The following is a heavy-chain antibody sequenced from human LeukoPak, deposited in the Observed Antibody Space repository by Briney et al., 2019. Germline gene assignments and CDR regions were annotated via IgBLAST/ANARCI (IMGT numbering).Heavy chain of an antibody. CDR1: GYTFTCYG. J-gene: IGHJ4*02. D-gene: IGHD3-10*01. CDR3: ARDRPAGITMVRGVITYFDY. Sequence: ASVKVSYKASGYTFTCYGISWVRQAPGQGLEWMGWISAYNGNTNYAQKLQGRVTMTTDTSTSTAYMELRSLRSDDTAVYYCARDRPAGITMVRGVITYFDYWGQGTLVTVSS. V-gene: IGHV1-18*01. CDR2: ISAYNGNT.